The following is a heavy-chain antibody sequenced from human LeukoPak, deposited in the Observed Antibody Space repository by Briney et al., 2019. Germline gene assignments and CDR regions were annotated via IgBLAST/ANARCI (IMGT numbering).Heavy chain of an antibody. Sequence: PGGSLRLSCAASGFTVSSNYMSWVRRAPGKGLEWVSVIYSGGSTYYADSVKGRFTISRDNSKNTLYLQMNSLRAEDTAVYYCAGGLIQLWLLDYWSQGTLVTVSS. CDR3: AGGLIQLWLLDY. J-gene: IGHJ4*02. V-gene: IGHV3-66*01. CDR2: IYSGGST. CDR1: GFTVSSNY. D-gene: IGHD5-18*01.